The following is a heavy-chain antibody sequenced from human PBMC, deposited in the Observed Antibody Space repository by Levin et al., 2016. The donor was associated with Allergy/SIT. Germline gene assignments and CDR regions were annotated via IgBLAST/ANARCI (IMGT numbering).Heavy chain of an antibody. D-gene: IGHD3-22*01. V-gene: IGHV1-18*01. CDR1: GYTFTSYG. CDR2: ISAYNGNT. J-gene: IGHJ5*02. CDR3: ARRIVGWLFEDWFDP. Sequence: ASVKVSCKASGYTFTSYGISWVRQAPGQGLEWMGWISAYNGNTNYAQKLQGRVTMTTDTSTSTAYMELRSLRSDDTAVYYCARRIVGWLFEDWFDPWGQGTLVTVSS.